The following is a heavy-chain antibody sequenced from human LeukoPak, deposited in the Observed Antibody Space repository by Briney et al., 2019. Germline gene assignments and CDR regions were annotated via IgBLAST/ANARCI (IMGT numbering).Heavy chain of an antibody. CDR2: IKQEARES. Sequence: GRSLRLLCAASGFSVGTYWMSWVRLHPKKGLGFVANIKQEARESNYMDSLKGRPTISRDNAKNSLYLQMNSLRAEDTAVYYCASASDYGDYVAHWGQGTLVTVSS. CDR3: ASASDYGDYVAH. V-gene: IGHV3-7*01. CDR1: GFSVGTYW. D-gene: IGHD4-17*01. J-gene: IGHJ4*02.